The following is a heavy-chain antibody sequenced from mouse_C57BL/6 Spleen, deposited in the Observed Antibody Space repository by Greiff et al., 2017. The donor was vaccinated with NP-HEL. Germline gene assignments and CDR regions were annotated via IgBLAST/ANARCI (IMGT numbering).Heavy chain of an antibody. J-gene: IGHJ2*01. CDR2: ISYDGSN. Sequence: EVQLQQSGPGLVKPSQSLSLTCSVTGYSITSGYYWNWIRQFPGNKLEWMGYISYDGSNNYNPSLKNRISITRDTSKNQFFLKLNSVTTEDTATYYCARDQRYYGSDYWGQGTTLTVSS. CDR1: GYSITSGYY. V-gene: IGHV3-6*01. D-gene: IGHD1-1*01. CDR3: ARDQRYYGSDY.